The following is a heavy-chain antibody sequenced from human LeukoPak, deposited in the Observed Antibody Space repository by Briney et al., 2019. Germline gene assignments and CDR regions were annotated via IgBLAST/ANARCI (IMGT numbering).Heavy chain of an antibody. D-gene: IGHD2-21*02. J-gene: IGHJ6*03. V-gene: IGHV1-2*02. CDR1: GYTFTGYY. CDR3: ARGLQYYYYYYYMDV. Sequence: ASVKVSCKASGYTFTGYYMHWVRQAPGQGLERMGWINPNSGGTNYAQKFQGRVTMTRDTSISTAYMELSRLRSDDTAVYYCARGLQYYYYYYYMDVGGKGTTVTIS. CDR2: INPNSGGT.